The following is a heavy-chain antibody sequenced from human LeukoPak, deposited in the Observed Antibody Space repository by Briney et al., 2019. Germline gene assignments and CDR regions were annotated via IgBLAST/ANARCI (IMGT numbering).Heavy chain of an antibody. D-gene: IGHD4-17*01. V-gene: IGHV4-34*01. Sequence: SETLSLTCAVYGGSFSGYYWSWNRQPPGKGLEWIGEINHSGSTNYNPSLKSRVTISVDTSKNQFSLKLSSVTAADTAEYYCARGLMTTVTTGFDYWGQGTLVTVSS. CDR3: ARGLMTTVTTGFDY. J-gene: IGHJ4*02. CDR2: INHSGST. CDR1: GGSFSGYY.